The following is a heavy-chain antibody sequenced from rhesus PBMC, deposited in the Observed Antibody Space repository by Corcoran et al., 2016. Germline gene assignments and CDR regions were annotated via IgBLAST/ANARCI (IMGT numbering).Heavy chain of an antibody. V-gene: IGHV4-169*02. CDR3: ASGDYYGGY. Sequence: QLQLQESGPGLVKPSETLSVTCAVSGGSISSSYWSWIRQAPGKGLEWIGYIHGSGSSTNYNPSLKSRVTLSVDTSKNQLSLKLSSVTAADTAVYYWASGDYYGGYWGQGVLVTVSS. D-gene: IGHD3-22*01. CDR1: GGSISSSY. J-gene: IGHJ4*01. CDR2: IHGSGSST.